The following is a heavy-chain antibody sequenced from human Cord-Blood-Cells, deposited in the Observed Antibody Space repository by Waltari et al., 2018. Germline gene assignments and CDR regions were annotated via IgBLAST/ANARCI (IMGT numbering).Heavy chain of an antibody. CDR1: GGSFSGYY. CDR2: INHSGST. J-gene: IGHJ5*02. CDR3: ARKGTVYGLYNWFDP. Sequence: QVQLQQWGAGLLKPSETLSLTCAVYGGSFSGYYWSWIRQPPGKGLEWIGEINHSGSTNYNPSLKSRVTISVDTSKNQFSLKLSSVTAADTAVYYCARKGTVYGLYNWFDPWGQGTLVTVSS. V-gene: IGHV4-34*01. D-gene: IGHD2-8*01.